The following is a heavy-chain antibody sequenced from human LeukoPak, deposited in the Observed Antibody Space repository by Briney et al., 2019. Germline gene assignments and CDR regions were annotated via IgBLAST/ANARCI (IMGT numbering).Heavy chain of an antibody. D-gene: IGHD3-10*01. V-gene: IGHV4-59*11. CDR2: TSFSGST. CDR3: ARDQYHGSGTYGWFDP. J-gene: IGHJ5*02. Sequence: PSETLTLTCSVAGVSISNHYWSWIRQPPGKKLEWIGYTSFSGSTTHNPSLKSRVTISLDTSKNQFSLRLNSVTAADTAVYYCARDQYHGSGTYGWFDPWGQGTLVTVSS. CDR1: GVSISNHY.